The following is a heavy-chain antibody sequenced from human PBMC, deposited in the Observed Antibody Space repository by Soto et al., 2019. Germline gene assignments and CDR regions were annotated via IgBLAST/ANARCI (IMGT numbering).Heavy chain of an antibody. Sequence: QAQLVQSGGEVKKPGASVTVSCKASGYTFTSYGITWVRQAPGQGLEWMGWINTYNGHTNYEKKFQGRVTMTRDTSTGTAYMDLGSLRSDDTAVYYCATQNSGSAPVTWFAYWGQGTLVTVSS. CDR2: INTYNGHT. CDR3: ATQNSGSAPVTWFAY. V-gene: IGHV1-18*01. CDR1: GYTFTSYG. J-gene: IGHJ4*02. D-gene: IGHD5-12*01.